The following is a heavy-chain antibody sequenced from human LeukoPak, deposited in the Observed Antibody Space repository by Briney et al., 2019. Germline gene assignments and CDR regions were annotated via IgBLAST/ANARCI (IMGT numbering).Heavy chain of an antibody. CDR2: INPNSGDT. CDR1: GYPFTDQF. J-gene: IGHJ3*02. D-gene: IGHD3-22*01. V-gene: IGHV1-2*02. CDR3: ARDQGYYDSSGYYSAFDI. Sequence: ASVRVSCKASGYPFTDQFINWVRQAPGRGLEWMGWINPNSGDTNYEQRFQGRVTMTRDTSISTAYMELSRLRSDDTAVYYCARDQGYYDSSGYYSAFDIWGQGTMVTVSS.